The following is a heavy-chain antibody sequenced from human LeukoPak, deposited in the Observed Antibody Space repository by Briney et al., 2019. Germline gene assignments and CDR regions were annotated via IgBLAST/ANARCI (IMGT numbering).Heavy chain of an antibody. CDR1: GFTLGSFW. Sequence: GGSLRLSCAASGFTLGSFWMSWVRQSPERGLEWVADINTDGSAKFYADSVKGRFTISRDNAKNTLYLQMNILRAEDTAVYYCARDRGWLQSDYWGQGTLVTVSS. CDR3: ARDRGWLQSDY. D-gene: IGHD5-24*01. J-gene: IGHJ4*02. V-gene: IGHV3-7*03. CDR2: INTDGSAK.